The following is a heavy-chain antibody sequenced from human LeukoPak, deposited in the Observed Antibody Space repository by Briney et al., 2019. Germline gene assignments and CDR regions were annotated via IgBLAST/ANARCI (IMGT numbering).Heavy chain of an antibody. Sequence: GGPLRLXCAASGFTFSSYAMSWVRQAPGKALEWVSAISGSGGSTYYADSAKGRFTISRDNSKNTLYLQMNSLRAEDTAVYYCAKDFGWFGEYLKGNYFDYWGQGTLVTVSS. V-gene: IGHV3-23*01. J-gene: IGHJ4*02. D-gene: IGHD3-10*01. CDR2: ISGSGGST. CDR3: AKDFGWFGEYLKGNYFDY. CDR1: GFTFSSYA.